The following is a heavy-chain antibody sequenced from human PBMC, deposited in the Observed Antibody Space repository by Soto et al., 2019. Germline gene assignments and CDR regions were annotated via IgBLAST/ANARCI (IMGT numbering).Heavy chain of an antibody. CDR3: ARVSGSYYYCIDG. Sequence: QVQLQESGPGLVKPSGTLSLTCAVSGGSISSSYWWSWVRQPPGKGLEWIGEIYHSGSTNYNTSLKSRVTLSVDESKNQFSLKVTSVTAAVTAVYYCARVSGSYYYCIDGWGQGTMVTGSS. J-gene: IGHJ6*01. V-gene: IGHV4-4*02. CDR1: GGSISSSYW. CDR2: IYHSGST.